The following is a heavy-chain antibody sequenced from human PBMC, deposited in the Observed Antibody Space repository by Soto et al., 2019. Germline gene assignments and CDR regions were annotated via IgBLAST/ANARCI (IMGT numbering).Heavy chain of an antibody. CDR2: INAGSGNT. Sequence: ASVKVSCKASGYTFTSYAIHWVRQAPGQRLEWMGLINAGSGNTTYSQKFQGRVTLTRDTSTNTVNMELSSLRSEDTAVYYCAREKWLVRRNDPFDIWGQGTMVTVSS. V-gene: IGHV1-3*01. J-gene: IGHJ3*02. D-gene: IGHD6-19*01. CDR1: GYTFTSYA. CDR3: AREKWLVRRNDPFDI.